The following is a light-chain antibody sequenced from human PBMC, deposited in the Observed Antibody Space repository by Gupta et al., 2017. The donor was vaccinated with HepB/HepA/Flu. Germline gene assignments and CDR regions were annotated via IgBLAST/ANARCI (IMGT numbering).Light chain of an antibody. CDR1: NIGSKN. Sequence: SYELTQPLSVSVALGQTARITCGGNNIGSKNVHWYQQKPGQAPVLVIYRDSNRPSEIPERFSGYNSGNTATLKISRAQAGDEADYYCQVWDITTAHVVFGGGTNLTVL. CDR2: RDS. CDR3: QVWDITTAHVV. V-gene: IGLV3-9*01. J-gene: IGLJ2*01.